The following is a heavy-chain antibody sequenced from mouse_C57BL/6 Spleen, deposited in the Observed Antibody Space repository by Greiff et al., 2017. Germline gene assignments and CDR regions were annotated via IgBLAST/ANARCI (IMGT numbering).Heavy chain of an antibody. D-gene: IGHD3-2*02. J-gene: IGHJ4*01. Sequence: EVKVVESGPELVKPGASVKISCKASGYSFPDYNMNWVKQSNGKSLEWIGVINPNYGTTSYNQKFKGKATLTVDQSSSTAYMQLNSLTSEDSAVYYCARQANLGAMDYWGQGTSVTVSS. CDR1: GYSFPDYN. CDR2: INPNYGTT. V-gene: IGHV1-39*01. CDR3: ARQANLGAMDY.